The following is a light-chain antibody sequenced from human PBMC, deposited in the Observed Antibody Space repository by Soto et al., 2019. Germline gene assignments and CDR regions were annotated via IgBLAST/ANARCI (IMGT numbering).Light chain of an antibody. V-gene: IGLV2-14*01. Sequence: QSVLTQPASVSGSPGQSITISCTGTNSDVGGYNYVSWYQQYPGKAPKLMIYEVSNRPSGVSNRFSGSKSSNTASLTISGLQAEDEADYYCSSYTSSILVFGGGTKLTVL. CDR1: NSDVGGYNY. J-gene: IGLJ3*02. CDR2: EVS. CDR3: SSYTSSILV.